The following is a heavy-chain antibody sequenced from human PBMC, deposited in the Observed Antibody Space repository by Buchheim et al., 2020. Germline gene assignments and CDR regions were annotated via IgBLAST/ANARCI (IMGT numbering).Heavy chain of an antibody. CDR1: GFIFNNYW. Sequence: VQLVESGGGVVQPGRSLRLSCAASGFIFNNYWMSWVRQAPGKGLEWVANIKQDGSVKYYVDSVKGRFTISRDNTKNSLFVQMESLRDEDTAVYYCARIGYSSSSIDYWGQGTL. V-gene: IGHV3-7*01. D-gene: IGHD6-13*01. CDR2: IKQDGSVK. J-gene: IGHJ4*02. CDR3: ARIGYSSSSIDY.